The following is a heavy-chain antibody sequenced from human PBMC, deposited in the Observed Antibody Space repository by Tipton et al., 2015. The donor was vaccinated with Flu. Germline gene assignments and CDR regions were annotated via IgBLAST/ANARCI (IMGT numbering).Heavy chain of an antibody. D-gene: IGHD2-2*01. CDR2: IIPIFGTA. J-gene: IGHJ5*02. Sequence: QLVQSGAEVKKPGSSVKVSCKASGGTFSSYAISWVRQAPGQGLEWIGRIIPIFGTANYAQKFQGRVTITADESTSTAYMELSSLRSEDTAVYYCARGPDIVVVPAAMGWFDPWGQGTLVTVSS. CDR1: GGTFSSYA. CDR3: ARGPDIVVVPAAMGWFDP. V-gene: IGHV1-69*18.